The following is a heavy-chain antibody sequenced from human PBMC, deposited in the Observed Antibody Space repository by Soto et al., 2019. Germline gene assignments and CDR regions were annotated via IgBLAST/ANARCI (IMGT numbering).Heavy chain of an antibody. V-gene: IGHV3-30*18. Sequence: QVQLVESGGGVVQPGRSLRLSCAASGFTFSSYGMHWVREAPGKWLEWVAVISYDGSNKYYADSVKGRFTISRDNSKNTLYLQMNSPRAEDTSVYYCAKDRRIAAAGYYYYGMDVWGQGTTVTVSS. CDR2: ISYDGSNK. J-gene: IGHJ6*02. CDR3: AKDRRIAAAGYYYYGMDV. D-gene: IGHD6-13*01. CDR1: GFTFSSYG.